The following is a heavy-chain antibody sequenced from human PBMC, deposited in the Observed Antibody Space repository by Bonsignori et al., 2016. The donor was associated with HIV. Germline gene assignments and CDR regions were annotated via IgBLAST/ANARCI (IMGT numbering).Heavy chain of an antibody. CDR2: MNPNSGNT. J-gene: IGHJ4*02. CDR3: ARVGYCSGGSCPFSPSVIGY. Sequence: ASVKVSCKASGYTFTSYDINWVRQATGQGLEWMGWMNPNSGNTGYAQKFQGRVTMTRNTSISTAYMELSSLRSEDTAVYYCARVGYCSGGSCPFSPSVIGYWGQGTLVTVSS. V-gene: IGHV1-8*01. CDR1: GYTFTSYD. D-gene: IGHD2-15*01.